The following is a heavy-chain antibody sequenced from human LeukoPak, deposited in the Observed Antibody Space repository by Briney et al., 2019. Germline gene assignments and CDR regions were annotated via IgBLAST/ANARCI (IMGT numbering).Heavy chain of an antibody. CDR2: INHNGNVN. CDR1: GFTFSSYW. V-gene: IGHV3-7*03. CDR3: ARDSSSSYFN. Sequence: GGSLRLSCAASGFTFSSYWMNWARQAPGKGLEWVASINHNGNVNYYVDSVKGRFTISRDNAKNSLYLQMSNLRAEDTAVYYCARDSSSSYFNWGQGTLVTVSS. D-gene: IGHD6-6*01. J-gene: IGHJ4*02.